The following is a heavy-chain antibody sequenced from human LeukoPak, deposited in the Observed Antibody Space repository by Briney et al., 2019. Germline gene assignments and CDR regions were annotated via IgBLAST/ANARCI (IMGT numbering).Heavy chain of an antibody. CDR2: IYSGGST. CDR3: ARTSIAARPYAFDI. Sequence: GGSLRLSCAASGFTVSSNYMSWVRQAPGKGLEWVSVIYSGGSTYYADSVKGRFTISRDNSKNTLYLQMNSLRAEDTAVYYCARTSIAARPYAFDIWGQGTMVTVSS. J-gene: IGHJ3*02. D-gene: IGHD6-6*01. CDR1: GFTVSSNY. V-gene: IGHV3-66*01.